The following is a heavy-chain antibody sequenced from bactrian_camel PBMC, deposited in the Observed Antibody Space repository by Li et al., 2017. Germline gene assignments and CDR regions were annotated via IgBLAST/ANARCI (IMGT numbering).Heavy chain of an antibody. Sequence: VQLVESGGGLVQPGGSLRLSCAASGFTFGSYAMSWVRQAPGKGLEWVSRIDSGGGSIFYADSVRGRFRISPDNAKNTLFLEMNSLKPEDSAMYYCAVSRSGCLTSCRGTYCPRPVGGQGTQVTVS. CDR3: AVSRSGCLTSCRGTYCPRPV. D-gene: IGHD2*01. CDR1: GFTFGSYA. J-gene: IGHJ4*01. V-gene: IGHV3S31*01. CDR2: IDSGGGSI.